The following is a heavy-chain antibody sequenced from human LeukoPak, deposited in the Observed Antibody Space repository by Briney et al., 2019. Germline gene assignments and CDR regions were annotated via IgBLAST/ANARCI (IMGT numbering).Heavy chain of an antibody. Sequence: SETLSLTCTVSGGSISRYYWSWIRQPPGKGLEWIGYIYYSGSTNYNPSLESRVTISVDTSKNQFSLKLSSVTAADTAVYFCARWYSSSSRAFDIWGQGTMVTVSS. J-gene: IGHJ3*02. CDR1: GGSISRYY. CDR3: ARWYSSSSRAFDI. V-gene: IGHV4-59*01. CDR2: IYYSGST. D-gene: IGHD6-6*01.